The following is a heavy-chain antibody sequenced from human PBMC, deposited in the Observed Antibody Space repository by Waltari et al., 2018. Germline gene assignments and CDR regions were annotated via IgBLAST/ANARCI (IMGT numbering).Heavy chain of an antibody. CDR2: MNPNSGNT. Sequence: QVQLVQSGAEVKKPGASVKVPCKASGYTFTSYAINWVRQATGQGLEWMGWMNPNSGNTGYAQKFQGRVTMTRNTSISTAYMELSSLRSEDTAVYYCASLADYGYGGDYWGQGTLVTVSS. CDR3: ASLADYGYGGDY. CDR1: GYTFTSYA. V-gene: IGHV1-8*02. D-gene: IGHD5-18*01. J-gene: IGHJ4*02.